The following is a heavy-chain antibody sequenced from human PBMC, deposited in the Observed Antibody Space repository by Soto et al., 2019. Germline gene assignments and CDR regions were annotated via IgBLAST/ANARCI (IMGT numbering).Heavy chain of an antibody. CDR3: ARLPIMVYGEGGNGLEF. V-gene: IGHV1-46*01. CDR2: INPSGGST. Sequence: ASVKVSCKASGYTFTSYYMHWVRQAPGQGLGWMGIINPSGGSTSYAQKFQGRVTMTRDTSTSTVYMELSSLRSEDTAVYYCARLPIMVYGEGGNGLEFLGQGTTVIVSS. D-gene: IGHD2-8*01. CDR1: GYTFTSYY. J-gene: IGHJ6*01.